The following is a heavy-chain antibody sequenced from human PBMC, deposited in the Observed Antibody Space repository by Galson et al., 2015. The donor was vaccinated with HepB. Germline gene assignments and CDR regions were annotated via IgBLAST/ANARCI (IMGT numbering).Heavy chain of an antibody. V-gene: IGHV3-49*03. J-gene: IGHJ6*02. CDR3: SRKIGAPEYDYYGLDV. D-gene: IGHD2/OR15-2a*01. Sequence: SLRLSCAGSEFTFEDYVISWFRQAPGKGLEWLGFIRTKSYGGATEDAASLKGRVVILRDEFDNGGYLQMNSLDTDDTAVYYCSRKIGAPEYDYYGLDVWGQGTTVTVSS. CDR2: IRTKSYGGAT. CDR1: EFTFEDYV.